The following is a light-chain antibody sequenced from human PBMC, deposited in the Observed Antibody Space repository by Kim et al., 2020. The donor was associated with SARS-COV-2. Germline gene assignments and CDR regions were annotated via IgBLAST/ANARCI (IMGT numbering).Light chain of an antibody. V-gene: IGKV3-15*01. J-gene: IGKJ1*01. CDR3: QQYNNWPQT. CDR1: QSVSSD. Sequence: VSPGERVTLSCRASQSVSSDLAWYQQKPGQAPRLLIYGASTRATGIPARFSGSGSGTEFTLTISSLQSEDFAVYYCQQYNNWPQTFGQGTKVDIK. CDR2: GAS.